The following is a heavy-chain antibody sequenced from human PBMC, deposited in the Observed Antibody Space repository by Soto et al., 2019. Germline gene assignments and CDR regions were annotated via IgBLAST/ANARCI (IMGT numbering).Heavy chain of an antibody. CDR2: IWYDGSNK. J-gene: IGHJ4*02. CDR3: ARDGSSSWILGVRYFDY. CDR1: GFTFSSYG. D-gene: IGHD6-13*01. Sequence: GGSLRLSCAASGFTFSSYGMHWVRQAPGKGLEWVAVIWYDGSNKYYADSVKGRFTISRDNSKNTLYLQMNSLRAEDTAVYYCARDGSSSWILGVRYFDYWGQGTLVTVSS. V-gene: IGHV3-33*01.